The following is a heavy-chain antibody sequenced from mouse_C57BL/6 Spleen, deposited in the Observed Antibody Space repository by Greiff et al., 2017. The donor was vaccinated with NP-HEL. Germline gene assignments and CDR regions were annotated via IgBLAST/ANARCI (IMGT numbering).Heavy chain of an antibody. V-gene: IGHV1-82*01. D-gene: IGHD2-4*01. CDR2: IYPGDGDT. J-gene: IGHJ4*01. CDR1: GYAFSSSW. CDR3: AISGYDYQPYYSMDY. Sequence: VQLQQSGPELVKPGASVKISCKASGYAFSSSWMNWVKQRPGKGLEWIGRIYPGDGDTNYNGKFKGKATLTADKSSSPAYMQLSSLTTEDSAVYFCAISGYDYQPYYSMDYWGQGTSGTVSS.